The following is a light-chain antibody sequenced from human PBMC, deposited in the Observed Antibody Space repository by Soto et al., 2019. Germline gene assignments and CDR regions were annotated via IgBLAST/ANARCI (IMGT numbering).Light chain of an antibody. V-gene: IGKV3-15*01. J-gene: IGKJ3*01. CDR3: QQYNTWPRFT. CDR2: VAS. Sequence: EIVMTQAPATLSVSPGERATLSCRASQSVSSNLAWYQQKTGQAPRLLIYVASTRATGIPARFSGSGSGTEFTLTISRLQSEAFAVYYCQQYNTWPRFTLGTGTKVDIK. CDR1: QSVSSN.